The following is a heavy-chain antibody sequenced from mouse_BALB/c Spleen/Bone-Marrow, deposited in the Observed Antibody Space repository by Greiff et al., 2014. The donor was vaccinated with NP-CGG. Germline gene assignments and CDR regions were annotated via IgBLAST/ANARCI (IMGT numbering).Heavy chain of an antibody. V-gene: IGHV1S81*02. CDR2: INPNNGGT. Sequence: QVQLKESGAELVKPGTSVKLSCKASGYTFTTYYMYWVKQRPGQGLEWIGEINPNNGGTNFKEKFKSKATLTVDKSSSTAYMQLSSLTSEDSAVYYCTRGRTWDFDHWGQGTTLTVSS. CDR3: TRGRTWDFDH. D-gene: IGHD4-1*01. J-gene: IGHJ2*01. CDR1: GYTFTTYY.